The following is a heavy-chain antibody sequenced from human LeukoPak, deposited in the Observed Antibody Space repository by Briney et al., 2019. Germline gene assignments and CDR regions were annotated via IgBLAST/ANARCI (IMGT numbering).Heavy chain of an antibody. J-gene: IGHJ4*02. D-gene: IGHD3-9*01. CDR2: IIPILGIA. CDR3: ASLGPYYDILTGSSPRDY. V-gene: IGHV1-69*04. CDR1: GGTFSSYA. Sequence: GASVKVSCKASGGTFSSYAISWVRQAPGQGLEWMGRIIPILGIANYAQKFQGRVTITADKSTSTAYMELSSLRSEDTAVYYCASLGPYYDILTGSSPRDYWGQGTLVTVSS.